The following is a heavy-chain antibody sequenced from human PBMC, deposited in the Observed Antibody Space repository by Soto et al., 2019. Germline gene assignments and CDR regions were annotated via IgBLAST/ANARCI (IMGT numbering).Heavy chain of an antibody. V-gene: IGHV5-51*01. CDR2: IYPGDSDT. D-gene: IGHD6-6*01. J-gene: IGHJ5*02. CDR1: GYSFTIYW. Sequence: PGESLKISCNGAGYSFTIYWIGWVRQMPGKGLEWMGIIYPGDSDTRYSPSFQGQVTISADKSISTAYLQWSSLKASDTAMYYCARLQYSSSQNWFDPWGQGTLVTVSS. CDR3: ARLQYSSSQNWFDP.